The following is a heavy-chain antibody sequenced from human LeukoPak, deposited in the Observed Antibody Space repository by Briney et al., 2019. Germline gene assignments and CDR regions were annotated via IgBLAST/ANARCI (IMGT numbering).Heavy chain of an antibody. Sequence: SETLSLTCTVSGGSISSYYWSWIRQPPGKGLEWIGYIYYSGSTNYNPSLKSRVTISVDTSKNQFSLKLSSVTAADTAVYYCARDYYDSSGPNYGMDVWGQGTTVTVSS. V-gene: IGHV4-59*12. J-gene: IGHJ6*02. D-gene: IGHD3-22*01. CDR2: IYYSGST. CDR1: GGSISSYY. CDR3: ARDYYDSSGPNYGMDV.